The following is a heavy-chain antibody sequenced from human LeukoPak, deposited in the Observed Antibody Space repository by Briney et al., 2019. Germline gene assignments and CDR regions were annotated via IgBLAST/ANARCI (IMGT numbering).Heavy chain of an antibody. D-gene: IGHD1-1*01. V-gene: IGHV4-4*07. CDR3: ARSVAAGTTFYYYYMDV. Sequence: SETLSLTCTVSGGSISSYYWTWIRQPAGKGLEWIGRIFSRGRTDYNPSLKSRVTISLDTSKNQFSLKLSSVTAADTAVYYCARSVAAGTTFYYYYMDVWGKGTTVTVSS. CDR1: GGSISSYY. CDR2: IFSRGRT. J-gene: IGHJ6*03.